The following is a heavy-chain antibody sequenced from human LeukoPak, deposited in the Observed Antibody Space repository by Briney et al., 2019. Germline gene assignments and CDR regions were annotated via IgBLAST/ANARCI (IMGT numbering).Heavy chain of an antibody. CDR2: IYSSGST. Sequence: SETLSLTCNVSGVSISSSSYYWGWIRQPPGKGLEWIGSIYSSGSTYYNSSLKSRVTMSVDTSKNQFSLKLSSVTAADTAVYYCARVTGVDGDYCDYWGQGTLVTVSS. J-gene: IGHJ4*02. CDR1: GVSISSSSYY. D-gene: IGHD4-23*01. CDR3: ARVTGVDGDYCDY. V-gene: IGHV4-39*07.